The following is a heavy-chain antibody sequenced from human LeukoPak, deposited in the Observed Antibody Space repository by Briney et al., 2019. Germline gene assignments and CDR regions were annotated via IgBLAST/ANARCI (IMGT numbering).Heavy chain of an antibody. CDR3: ARGYCSSTSCYYFDY. CDR2: ISAYNGNT. D-gene: IGHD2-2*01. CDR1: GYTFTSYG. V-gene: IGHV1-18*01. J-gene: IGHJ4*02. Sequence: ASVKVSCRASGYTFTSYGISWVRQAPGQGLEWMGWISAYNGNTNYAQKLQGRVTMTTDTSASTAYMELRSLRSDDTAVYYCARGYCSSTSCYYFDYWGQGTLVTVSS.